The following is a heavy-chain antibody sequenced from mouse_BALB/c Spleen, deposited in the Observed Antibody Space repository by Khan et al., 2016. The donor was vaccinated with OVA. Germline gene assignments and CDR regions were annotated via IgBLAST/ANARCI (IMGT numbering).Heavy chain of an antibody. CDR1: GFTFSTYA. CDR2: ISSDGDYT. V-gene: IGHV5-9-3*01. D-gene: IGHD2-1*01. Sequence: EVQLVESGGGLVKPGGSLKLSCAASGFTFSTYAMSWVRQTPEKRLVWVATISSDGDYTYYPDNVTGRFTISRDNAKNTLYLQMSSLRSEDTAMYYCASTAYCNFAYWGQGTLVTVSA. CDR3: ASTAYCNFAY. J-gene: IGHJ3*01.